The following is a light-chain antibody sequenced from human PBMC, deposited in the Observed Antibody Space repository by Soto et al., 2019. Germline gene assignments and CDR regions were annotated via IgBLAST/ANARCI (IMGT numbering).Light chain of an antibody. CDR3: CSYAGSYTFV. CDR1: SSDVGVYNY. V-gene: IGLV2-11*01. Sequence: QSVLTQPRSVSGSPGQSVTISCIGTSSDVGVYNYVSWYQQYPGKAPKIMIYDVSKRPSGVPDRFSGSKSDNTASLTISGLQAEDEADYYCCSYAGSYTFVFGIGTKVTVL. CDR2: DVS. J-gene: IGLJ1*01.